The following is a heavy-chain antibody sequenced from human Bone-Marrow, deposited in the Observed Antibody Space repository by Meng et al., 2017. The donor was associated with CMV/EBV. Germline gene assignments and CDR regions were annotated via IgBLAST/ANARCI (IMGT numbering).Heavy chain of an antibody. J-gene: IGHJ4*02. CDR1: GFTFSSYA. CDR3: AKNLDHFDY. V-gene: IGHV3-23*01. Sequence: GESLKISCAASGFTFSSYAMSWVRQAPGKGLEWVSAISGSGGSTYYADSVKGRFTISRDNSKNTLYLQMNSLRAEDTAVYYCAKNLDHFDYWGQGNLVTVSS. CDR2: ISGSGGST.